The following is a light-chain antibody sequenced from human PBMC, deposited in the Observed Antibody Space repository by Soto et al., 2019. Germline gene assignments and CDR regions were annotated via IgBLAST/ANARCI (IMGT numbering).Light chain of an antibody. CDR2: GAS. V-gene: IGKV3-15*01. CDR3: QQCYNWPLT. J-gene: IGKJ4*01. CDR1: QSVSSS. Sequence: EIVMTQSPATLSVSPGERATLSCRASQSVSSSLAWYQQKPGQAPRLLIYGASTRATCVPARFSGSGSGTEFALTISSLQSEDFAVYYCQQCYNWPLTFGGGTKVEIK.